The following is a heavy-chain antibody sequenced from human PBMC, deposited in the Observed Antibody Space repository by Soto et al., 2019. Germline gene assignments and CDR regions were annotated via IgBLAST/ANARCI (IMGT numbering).Heavy chain of an antibody. CDR2: IYYSGNT. J-gene: IGHJ4*02. CDR3: ARHDYGGFGL. CDR1: GGSISRSSYF. D-gene: IGHD4-17*01. Sequence: QMQLQESGPGLVKPSETLSLTCTVSGGSISRSSYFWGWIRQPPGKGLEWIGSIYYSGNTYYNTSLKSRVTISVDTSKSQFSLKLSSETAADTAVYYCARHDYGGFGLWGQGTLVTVSS. V-gene: IGHV4-39*01.